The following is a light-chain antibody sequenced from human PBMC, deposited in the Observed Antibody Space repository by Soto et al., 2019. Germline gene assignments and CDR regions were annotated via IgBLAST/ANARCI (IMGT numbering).Light chain of an antibody. CDR1: QSLVFSDGKTY. Sequence: DIVLTQTPLSLSVTPGQPASISCKSSQSLVFSDGKTYFYWYLQKPGQPPHLLIYAVSNRFSGVPDRFSGSGLGTDFTLRISRVEAEDVGIYYCMQTVAAPWTFGQGTKVEI. CDR3: MQTVAAPWT. V-gene: IGKV2D-29*01. J-gene: IGKJ1*01. CDR2: AVS.